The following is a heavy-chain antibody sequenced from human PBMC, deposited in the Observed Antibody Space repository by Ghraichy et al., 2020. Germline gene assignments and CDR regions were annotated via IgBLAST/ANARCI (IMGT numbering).Heavy chain of an antibody. V-gene: IGHV4-30-4*01. D-gene: IGHD1-1*01. J-gene: IGHJ6*02. Sequence: SETLSLTCTVSGGSISSGDYYWSWIRQPPGKGLEWIGYIYYSGSTYYNPSLKSRVTISVDTSKNQFSLKLSSVTAADTAVYYCARDLYWNDVATAFYGMDVWGQGTTVTVSS. CDR2: IYYSGST. CDR1: GGSISSGDYY. CDR3: ARDLYWNDVATAFYGMDV.